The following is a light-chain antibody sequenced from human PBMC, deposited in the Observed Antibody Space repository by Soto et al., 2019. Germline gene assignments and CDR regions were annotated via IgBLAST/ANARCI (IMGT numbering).Light chain of an antibody. CDR3: QQYGSSPRT. CDR2: GAS. V-gene: IGKV3-20*01. Sequence: EIVFTHCPGRLSXSSGEASXLXFXXSQSVSSSYLAWYQQKPGQAPRPRIYGASSRATGIPDRFSGSGSGTDFTPTISRLEPEDFAVYYCQQYGSSPRTYGQGTKVDIK. CDR1: QSVSSSY. J-gene: IGKJ1*01.